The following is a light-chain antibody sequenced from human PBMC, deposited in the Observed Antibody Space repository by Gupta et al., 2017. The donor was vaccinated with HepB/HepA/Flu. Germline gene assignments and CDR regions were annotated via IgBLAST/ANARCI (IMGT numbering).Light chain of an antibody. Sequence: QSVLTQPPSVSEAPRQRVTISCSGSSSNIGNNAVNWYQQLPGKAPKLLIYYDDRLAQGVSDRFSGTKSGTSASLAISGLQSEDEADYYCAAWDDSLNGEVFGGGTKLTVL. CDR1: SSNIGNNA. V-gene: IGLV1-36*01. CDR2: YDD. J-gene: IGLJ2*01. CDR3: AAWDDSLNGEV.